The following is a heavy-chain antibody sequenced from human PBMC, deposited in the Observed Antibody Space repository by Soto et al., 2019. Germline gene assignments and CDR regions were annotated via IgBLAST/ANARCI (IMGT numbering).Heavy chain of an antibody. V-gene: IGHV3-21*01. Sequence: EVQLVESGGGLVKPGGSLRLSCAASGFTFSSYSMNWVRQAPGKGLEWVSSISSSSSYIYYAYSVKGRFTISRDNAKNLLYLQKNSLRAEDTAVYYCARCRERARAAAGSYYDYGMDVWGQGTTVTVS. CDR2: ISSSSSYI. D-gene: IGHD6-13*01. J-gene: IGHJ6*02. CDR3: ARCRERARAAAGSYYDYGMDV. CDR1: GFTFSSYS.